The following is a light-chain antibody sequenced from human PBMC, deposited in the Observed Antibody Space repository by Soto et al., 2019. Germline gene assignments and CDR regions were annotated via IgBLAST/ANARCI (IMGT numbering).Light chain of an antibody. Sequence: EMVMTQSPATLSVSPGERATLSCRASQSVSSNLAWYQQKPGQAPRLLIFGASTRAIGVPARFSGSGSGTEFTLTISSLQSGDFAVYYCQQYNNWPRTFGQGTKVEIK. CDR1: QSVSSN. V-gene: IGKV3-15*01. J-gene: IGKJ1*01. CDR2: GAS. CDR3: QQYNNWPRT.